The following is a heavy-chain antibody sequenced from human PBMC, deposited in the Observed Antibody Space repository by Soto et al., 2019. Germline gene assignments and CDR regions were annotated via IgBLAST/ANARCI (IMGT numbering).Heavy chain of an antibody. CDR3: TTEFDYYDSSGYYYATDY. V-gene: IGHV3-15*07. J-gene: IGHJ4*02. CDR1: SVSNAW. CDR2: IKSKTDGGTT. Sequence: SVSNAWMNWVRQAPGKGLEWVGRIKSKTDGGTTDYAAPVKGRFTISRDDSKDTLYLQMNSLKTEDTAVYYCTTEFDYYDSSGYYYATDYWGQGVLVTVSS. D-gene: IGHD3-22*01.